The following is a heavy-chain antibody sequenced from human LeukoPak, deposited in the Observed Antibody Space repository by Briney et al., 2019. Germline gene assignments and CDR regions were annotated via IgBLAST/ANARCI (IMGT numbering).Heavy chain of an antibody. J-gene: IGHJ4*02. V-gene: IGHV1-2*02. D-gene: IGHD3-10*01. CDR2: INPNSGGT. CDR3: ARTSMVRGVIRDY. Sequence: GASVKVSCKASGYTFTGYYMHWVRLAPGQGLEWMGWINPNSGGTNYAQKFQGRVTMTRDTSISTAYMELSRLRSDDTAVYYCARTSMVRGVIRDYWGQGTLVTVSS. CDR1: GYTFTGYY.